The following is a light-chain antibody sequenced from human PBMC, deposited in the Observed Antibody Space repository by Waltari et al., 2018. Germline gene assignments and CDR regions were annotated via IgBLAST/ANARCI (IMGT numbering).Light chain of an antibody. V-gene: IGKV4-1*01. CDR3: QQYYSTPLT. CDR1: QSVLYSSNNKNY. Sequence: DIVMTQSPDSLAGCLGARTTIHCNSSQSVLYSSNNKNYLAWYQQRQGQPPKLLIYWASTRESGVPDLFSGSGSGTDFTLTINGLQAEDVALYYCQQYYSTPLTFGGGTKVEIK. J-gene: IGKJ4*01. CDR2: WAS.